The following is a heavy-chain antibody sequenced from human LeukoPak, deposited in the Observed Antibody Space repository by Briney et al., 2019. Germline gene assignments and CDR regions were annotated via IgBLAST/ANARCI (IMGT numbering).Heavy chain of an antibody. CDR2: ISGSGGST. CDR3: AKKYYDILTGYSEYYFDY. J-gene: IGHJ4*02. CDR1: GFTFSSYA. V-gene: IGHV3-23*01. Sequence: GGSLRLSCAASGFTFSSYAMSWVRQAPGKGLEWVSAISGSGGSTYYADSVKGRFTISRDNSKNTLYLQMNSLRAEDTAVCYCAKKYYDILTGYSEYYFDYWGQGTLVTVSS. D-gene: IGHD3-9*01.